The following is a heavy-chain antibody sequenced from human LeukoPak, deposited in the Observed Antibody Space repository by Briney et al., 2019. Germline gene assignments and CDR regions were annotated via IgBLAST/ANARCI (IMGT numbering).Heavy chain of an antibody. Sequence: SETLSLTCTVSGYSISSGFYWGWIRQPPVKGLEWIGSIDRGGSTYYNPSLKSRVTMSVDTSKNQFSLKLSSVTAADTAVYYCARAGRYYDSSGYEVADYWGQGTLVTVSS. CDR2: IDRGGST. D-gene: IGHD3-22*01. V-gene: IGHV4-38-2*02. CDR1: GYSISSGFY. CDR3: ARAGRYYDSSGYEVADY. J-gene: IGHJ4*02.